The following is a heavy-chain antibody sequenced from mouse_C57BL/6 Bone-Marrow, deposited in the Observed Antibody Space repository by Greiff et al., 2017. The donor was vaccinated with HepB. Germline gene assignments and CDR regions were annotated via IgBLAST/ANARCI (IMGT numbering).Heavy chain of an antibody. D-gene: IGHD2-4*01. Sequence: VQWVESGPELVKPGASVKISCKASGYAFSSSWMNWVKQRPGKGLEWIGRIYPGDGDTNYNGKFKGKATLTADKSSSTAYMQLSSLTSEDSAVYFCARGYDYDYYAMDYWGQGTSVTVSS. CDR3: ARGYDYDYYAMDY. CDR1: GYAFSSSW. J-gene: IGHJ4*01. CDR2: IYPGDGDT. V-gene: IGHV1-82*01.